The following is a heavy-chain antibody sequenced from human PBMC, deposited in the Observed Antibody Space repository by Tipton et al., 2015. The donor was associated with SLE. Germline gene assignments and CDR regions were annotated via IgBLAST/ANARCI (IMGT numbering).Heavy chain of an antibody. D-gene: IGHD6-13*01. CDR1: GGSISSYY. V-gene: IGHV4-4*07. J-gene: IGHJ6*03. Sequence: TLSLTCTVSGGSISSYYWSWIRQPAGKGLEWIGRIYTSGSTNYNPSLKSRVTMSVDTSKNQFSLKLSSVTAADTAVYYCARRGQQLTTSYYYYYYMDVWGKGTTVTVSS. CDR3: ARRGQQLTTSYYYYYYMDV. CDR2: IYTSGST.